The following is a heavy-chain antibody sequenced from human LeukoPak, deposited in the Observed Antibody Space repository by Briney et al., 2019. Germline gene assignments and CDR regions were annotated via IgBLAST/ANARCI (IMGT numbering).Heavy chain of an antibody. J-gene: IGHJ3*02. D-gene: IGHD4-17*01. CDR1: GFTFSSYS. CDR2: IKSKTDGGTT. Sequence: GGSLRLSCTASGFTFSSYSMNWVRQAPGKGVEWVGRIKSKTDGGTTDYAAPVKGRFTISRDDSKNTLYLQMNSLKTEDTAVYYCTTEHDYGDYVVAFDIWGQGTMVTVSS. V-gene: IGHV3-15*01. CDR3: TTEHDYGDYVVAFDI.